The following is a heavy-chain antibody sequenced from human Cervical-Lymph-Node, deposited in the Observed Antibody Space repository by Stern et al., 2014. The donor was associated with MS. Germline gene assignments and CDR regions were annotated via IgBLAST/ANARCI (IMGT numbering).Heavy chain of an antibody. Sequence: QLQLQESGPGLVKPSQTLSLTCTVSGGSISSGGYYWSWIRQHPWKGLEWIGYIYYSGSTYYNPSLKSLVTISVDTSKNQFSLKLSSVTAADTAVYYCARVRQERHWYFDLWGRGTLVTVSS. J-gene: IGHJ2*01. V-gene: IGHV4-31*01. CDR2: IYYSGST. CDR1: GGSISSGGYY. CDR3: ARVRQERHWYFDL. D-gene: IGHD1-1*01.